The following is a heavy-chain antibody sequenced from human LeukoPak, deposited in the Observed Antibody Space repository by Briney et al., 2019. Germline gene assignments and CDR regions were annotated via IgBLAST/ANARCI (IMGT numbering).Heavy chain of an antibody. CDR3: VVVAATSLVDY. V-gene: IGHV3-30*03. D-gene: IGHD2-15*01. Sequence: GGSLRLSCAASGFTFSSYGMHWVRQAPGKGLEWVAVISYDGSNKYYADSVKGRFTISRDNSKNTLYLQMNSLRAEDTAVYYCVVVAATSLVDYWGQRTLVSVSS. CDR2: ISYDGSNK. J-gene: IGHJ4*02. CDR1: GFTFSSYG.